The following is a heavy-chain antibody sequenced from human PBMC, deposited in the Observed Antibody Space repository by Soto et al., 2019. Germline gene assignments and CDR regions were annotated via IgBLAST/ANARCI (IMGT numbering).Heavy chain of an antibody. V-gene: IGHV3-23*01. J-gene: IGHJ4*02. Sequence: GGSRRLSCAASGFTFSSYDMNWVRQAPGKGLEWVSGVSASGSITSYADSAKGRFTISRDNAKNTVFLQTTGLRAEDTAVYFCAKGDCSGGRCYRGFDYWGQGTLVTVSS. CDR2: VSASGSIT. D-gene: IGHD2-15*01. CDR1: GFTFSSYD. CDR3: AKGDCSGGRCYRGFDY.